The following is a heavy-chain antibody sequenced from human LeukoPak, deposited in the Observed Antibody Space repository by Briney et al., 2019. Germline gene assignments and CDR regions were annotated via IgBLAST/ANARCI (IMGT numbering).Heavy chain of an antibody. J-gene: IGHJ1*01. V-gene: IGHV1-46*01. D-gene: IGHD3-10*01. CDR1: GYTLRNNY. CDR2: INPSDGST. Sequence: ASVKVSCRASGYTLRNNYMHWLRQAPGQGIEWLGIINPSDGSTTYAQKFEGRVSMTRDMSTSTVYMDLSSLRSEDTAVYYCARVDYGSASYFHLWGQGTLVTVSS. CDR3: ARVDYGSASYFHL.